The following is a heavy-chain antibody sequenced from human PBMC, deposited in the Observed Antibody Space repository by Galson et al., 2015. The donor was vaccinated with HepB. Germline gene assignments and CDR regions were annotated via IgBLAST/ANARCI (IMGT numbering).Heavy chain of an antibody. J-gene: IGHJ4*02. Sequence: SLRLSCAASGFTVSAFPMHWVRQAPGKGLEWLAFISFDRSNTSYTDSVTGRFTISRDYSKKTLYLDMNSLRPDDTAVYYCARGGNGKKLDSWGQGTLVTVSS. CDR2: ISFDRSNT. CDR3: ARGGNGKKLDS. V-gene: IGHV3-30-3*01. D-gene: IGHD2-8*01. CDR1: GFTVSAFP.